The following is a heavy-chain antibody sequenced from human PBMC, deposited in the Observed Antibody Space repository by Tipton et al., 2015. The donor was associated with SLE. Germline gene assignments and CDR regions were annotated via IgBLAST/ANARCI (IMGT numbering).Heavy chain of an antibody. CDR1: GGSISSHY. D-gene: IGHD2-21*01. J-gene: IGHJ3*02. V-gene: IGHV4-59*11. CDR2: IYYSGST. Sequence: TLSLTCTVSGGSISSHYWSWIRQPPGKGLEWIGYIYYSGSTDYNPSLKSRVTISVDTSKNQFSLKVSSVTAADTAVYYCAASIVAVWAFDIWGQGTMVTVSS. CDR3: AASIVAVWAFDI.